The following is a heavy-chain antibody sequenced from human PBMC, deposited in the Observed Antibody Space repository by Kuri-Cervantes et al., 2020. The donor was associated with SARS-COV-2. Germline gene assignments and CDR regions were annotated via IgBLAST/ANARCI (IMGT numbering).Heavy chain of an antibody. CDR3: AGEGYCSSTSCYTGYFDY. CDR2: ISAYNGNT. CDR1: GYTFTSYG. Sequence: ASVKVSCKASGYTFTSYGISWVRQAPGQGLEWMGWISAYNGNTNYAQKLQGRVTMTTDTSTSTAYMELRSLRSDDTAVYYCAGEGYCSSTSCYTGYFDYWGQGTLVTVSS. D-gene: IGHD2-2*02. V-gene: IGHV1-18*01. J-gene: IGHJ4*02.